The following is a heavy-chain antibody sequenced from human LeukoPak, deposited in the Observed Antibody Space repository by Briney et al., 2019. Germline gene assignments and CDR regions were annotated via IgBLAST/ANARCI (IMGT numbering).Heavy chain of an antibody. CDR1: GGSFSGYY. V-gene: IGHV4-34*01. CDR3: ARGGLVLRYFDWLPPMDYFDY. CDR2: INHSGST. D-gene: IGHD3-9*01. Sequence: KPSETLSLTCAVYGGSFSGYYWSWIRQPPGKGLEWIGEINHSGSTNYNPPLKSRVTISVDTSKNQFSLKLSSVTAADTAVYYCARGGLVLRYFDWLPPMDYFDYWGQGTLVTVSS. J-gene: IGHJ4*02.